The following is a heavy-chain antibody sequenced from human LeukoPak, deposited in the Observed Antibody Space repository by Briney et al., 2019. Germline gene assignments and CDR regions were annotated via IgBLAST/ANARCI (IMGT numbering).Heavy chain of an antibody. CDR3: ARQRGYCSGGSCYRTPHFDY. CDR1: GGSISGSYY. D-gene: IGHD2-15*01. Sequence: PSETLSLTCTVPGGSISGSYYWGWIRQPPGKGLEWIGSIYYSGTTYYNPSLKSRVTISVDTSKNYFSLKLSSVTAADTAVYYCARQRGYCSGGSCYRTPHFDYWGQGTLVTVSS. J-gene: IGHJ4*02. V-gene: IGHV4-39*01. CDR2: IYYSGTT.